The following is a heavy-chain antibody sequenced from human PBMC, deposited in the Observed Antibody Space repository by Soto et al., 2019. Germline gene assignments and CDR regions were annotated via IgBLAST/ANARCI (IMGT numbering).Heavy chain of an antibody. CDR1: GFTFSSYR. D-gene: IGHD6-19*01. V-gene: IGHV3-48*02. Sequence: GGSLRLSCAASGFTFSSYRMNWVRQAPGKGLEWLSYISTGSSAIYYADSVKGRFTISRDNAKNSLYLQMNSLRDEDTAVYYCARSEGYTSGFDYWGQGTLVTVSS. CDR3: ARSEGYTSGFDY. CDR2: ISTGSSAI. J-gene: IGHJ4*02.